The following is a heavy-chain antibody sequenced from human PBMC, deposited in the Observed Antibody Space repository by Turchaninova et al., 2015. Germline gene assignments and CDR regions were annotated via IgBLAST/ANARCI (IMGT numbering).Heavy chain of an antibody. D-gene: IGHD2-15*01. V-gene: IGHV4-59*08. CDR1: GGSSSGQD. Sequence: QVQLQESGPGLVTPSETLSLTCPVSGGSSSGQDWRWILPPPGQGLEWIAYIYYTGSTNYNPSLKSRVTISVDTSNNQFSLKVTSVTAADTAVYYCAKFSSYGGPAHYLDYWGQGTLVTVSS. J-gene: IGHJ4*02. CDR3: AKFSSYGGPAHYLDY. CDR2: IYYTGST.